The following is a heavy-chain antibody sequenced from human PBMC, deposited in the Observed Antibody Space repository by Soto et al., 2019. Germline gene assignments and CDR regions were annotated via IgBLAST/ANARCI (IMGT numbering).Heavy chain of an antibody. D-gene: IGHD3-10*01. CDR2: IYYSGST. V-gene: IGHV4-39*01. Sequence: SETLSLTCTVSGGSISSSSYYWGWIRQPPGKGLEWIGSIYYSGSTYYNPSLKSRVTISVDTSKNQFSLKLSSVTAADTAVYYCARLHKPRGFGELFIYWGQGTLVTVSS. CDR3: ARLHKPRGFGELFIY. CDR1: GGSISSSSYY. J-gene: IGHJ4*02.